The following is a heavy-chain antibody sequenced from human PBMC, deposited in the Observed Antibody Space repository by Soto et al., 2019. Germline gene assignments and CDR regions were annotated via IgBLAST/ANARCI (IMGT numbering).Heavy chain of an antibody. J-gene: IGHJ4*02. D-gene: IGHD2-2*01. CDR1: EDTFSIYT. CDR2: VLPFLDVT. CDR3: ARDPCITRCPDY. V-gene: IGHV1-69*04. Sequence: ASVKVSCKTSEDTFSIYTLSWVRQAPGQGLVWMGRVLPFLDVTTYSQRFQGRVTITRDRSTTTAYMELSSLRSEDTAVYYCARDPCITRCPDYWGQGTLVTVSS.